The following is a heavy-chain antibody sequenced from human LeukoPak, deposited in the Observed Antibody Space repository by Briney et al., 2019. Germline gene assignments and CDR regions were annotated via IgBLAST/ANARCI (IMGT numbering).Heavy chain of an antibody. CDR1: GFTFSSYW. CDR3: ARAPSEIGGYYPEYFRH. D-gene: IGHD3-22*01. V-gene: IGHV3-74*01. J-gene: IGHJ1*01. CDR2: IKSDGNT. Sequence: PGGSLRLSCAASGFTFSSYWMHWVRQAPGKGLVWVSRIKSDGNTNYEDSVKGRFTISRDNAKNTVSLQMNSLRAEDTGVYYCARAPSEIGGYYPEYFRHWGQGTLVTVSS.